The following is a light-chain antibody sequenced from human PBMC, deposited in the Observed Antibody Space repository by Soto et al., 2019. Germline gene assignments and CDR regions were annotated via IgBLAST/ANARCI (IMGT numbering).Light chain of an antibody. CDR3: SSYTSSSTVI. V-gene: IGLV2-14*03. CDR2: DVR. J-gene: IGLJ2*01. CDR1: SSDVGGYNF. Sequence: SALTRPASVSGSPGQSITISCTGTSSDVGGYNFVSWYQQHPGKAPKFIIYDVRNRPSGVSNRFSGSRSGNTASLTISGLQAEDEADYYCSSYTSSSTVIFGGGTKLTVL.